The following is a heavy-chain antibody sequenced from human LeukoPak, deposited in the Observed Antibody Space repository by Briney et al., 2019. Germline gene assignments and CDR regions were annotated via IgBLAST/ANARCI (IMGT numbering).Heavy chain of an antibody. CDR1: GYTFTSYY. V-gene: IGHV1-46*01. CDR3: ARISSSGWYRGSVGPKQSFDY. CDR2: INPSGGST. J-gene: IGHJ4*02. Sequence: ASVKVSCKASGYTFTSYYMHWVRQAPGQGLEWMGIINPSGGSTSYAQKLQGRVTMTRDTSTSTVYMELSSLRSEDTAVHYCARISSSGWYRGSVGPKQSFDYWGQGTLVTVSS. D-gene: IGHD6-19*01.